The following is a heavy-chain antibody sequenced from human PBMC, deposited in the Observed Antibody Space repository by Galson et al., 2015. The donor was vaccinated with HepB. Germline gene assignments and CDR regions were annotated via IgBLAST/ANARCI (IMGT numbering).Heavy chain of an antibody. CDR3: VNLYYDFWSGYYRGRSSDWYFDL. D-gene: IGHD3-3*01. V-gene: IGHV3-11*01. CDR1: GFTFSDYY. J-gene: IGHJ2*01. Sequence: SLRLSCAASGFTFSDYYMSWIRQAPGKGLEWVSYISSSGSTIYYADSVKGRFTISRDNAKNSLYLQMNSLRAEDTAVYYCVNLYYDFWSGYYRGRSSDWYFDLWGRGTLVTVSS. CDR2: ISSSGSTI.